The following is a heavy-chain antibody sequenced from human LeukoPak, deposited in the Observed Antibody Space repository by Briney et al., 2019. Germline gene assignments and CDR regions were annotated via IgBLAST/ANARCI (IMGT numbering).Heavy chain of an antibody. V-gene: IGHV3-48*03. CDR2: ISSSGSTI. CDR3: ARDHYGYCSSTSCNTKSYGMDV. D-gene: IGHD2-2*02. Sequence: PGGSLRLSCAASGFTFSSYEMNWVRQAPGKGLEWVSYISSSGSTIYYADSVKGRFTISRDNAKNSLYLQMNSLRAEDTAVYYCARDHYGYCSSTSCNTKSYGMDVWGQGTTVTVSS. J-gene: IGHJ6*02. CDR1: GFTFSSYE.